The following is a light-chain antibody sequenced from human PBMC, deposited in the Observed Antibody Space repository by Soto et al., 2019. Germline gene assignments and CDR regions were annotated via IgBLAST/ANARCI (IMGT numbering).Light chain of an antibody. Sequence: QSALTQPASVSGSPGQSITISCTGTNSDVGNYNLVSWYQQHPGKAPKLMMYEVTKRPSGVSNRFSGSKSGNTASLTISGLQAEDEADYYCCSYAGSATWVFGGVTKVTVL. V-gene: IGLV2-23*02. CDR3: CSYAGSATWV. CDR2: EVT. CDR1: NSDVGNYNL. J-gene: IGLJ3*02.